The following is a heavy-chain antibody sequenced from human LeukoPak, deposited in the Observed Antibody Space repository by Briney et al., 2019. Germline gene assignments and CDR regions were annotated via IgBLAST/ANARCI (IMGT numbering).Heavy chain of an antibody. CDR2: FDPEDGET. Sequence: GASVKVSCKVSGYTLTELSMHWVRQAPGKGLEWMGGFDPEDGETIYAQKFQGRVTITADESTSTAYMELSSLRSEDTAVYYCARGRETGIGRWGYSDWGQGTLVTVSS. D-gene: IGHD1-1*01. CDR3: ARGRETGIGRWGYSD. J-gene: IGHJ4*02. V-gene: IGHV1-24*01. CDR1: GYTLTELS.